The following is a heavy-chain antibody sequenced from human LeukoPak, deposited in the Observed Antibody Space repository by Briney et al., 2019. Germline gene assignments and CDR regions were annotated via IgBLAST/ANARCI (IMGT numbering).Heavy chain of an antibody. V-gene: IGHV3-21*01. D-gene: IGHD5-12*01. Sequence: GGSLRLSCAASGFTFSSYSMNWVRQAPGKGLEWVSSISSSSSYIYYADSVKGRFTISRDNAKNSLYLQMNSLRAEDTAVYYCARGGRVRLRFDYWGQGTLVTVSS. CDR2: ISSSSSYI. J-gene: IGHJ4*02. CDR1: GFTFSSYS. CDR3: ARGGRVRLRFDY.